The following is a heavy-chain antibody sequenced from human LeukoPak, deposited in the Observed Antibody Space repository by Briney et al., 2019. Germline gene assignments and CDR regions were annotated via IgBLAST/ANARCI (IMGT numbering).Heavy chain of an antibody. V-gene: IGHV4-59*12. CDR2: IYYSGSI. J-gene: IGHJ4*02. Sequence: SETLSLTCTVSGGSISSYYWSWIRQPPGKGLEWIGYIYYSGSIKYNSSLKSRVTISVDTSKNQISLKLSSVTAADTAVYYCAKDRGSSWEGGNYFDYWGQGTLVTVSS. CDR3: AKDRGSSWEGGNYFDY. D-gene: IGHD6-13*01. CDR1: GGSISSYY.